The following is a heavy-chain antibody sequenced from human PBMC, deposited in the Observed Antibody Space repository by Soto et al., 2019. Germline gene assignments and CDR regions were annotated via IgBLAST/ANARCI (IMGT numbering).Heavy chain of an antibody. CDR2: IYYSGST. J-gene: IGHJ4*02. CDR1: GGSISSGDYY. CDR3: AKGSSGRCWCFYPVVAIC. V-gene: IGHV4-30-4*08. D-gene: IGHD2-21*01. Sequence: SETLSLTCTVSGGSISSGDYYWSWIRQPPGKGLEWIGYIYYSGSTYNNPSLKSRVTISVDTSKNQFSLKPSSVTAAATAVYDCAKGSSGRCWCFYPVVAICWGQGTLVTVSS.